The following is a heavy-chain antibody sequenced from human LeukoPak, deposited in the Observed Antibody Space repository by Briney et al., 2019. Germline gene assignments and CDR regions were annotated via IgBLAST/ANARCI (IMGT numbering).Heavy chain of an antibody. D-gene: IGHD3-16*01. CDR1: GYTFPTYW. CDR3: ARCPGGCGSLLAFDF. V-gene: IGHV5-51*01. CDR2: IYPGDSDT. Sequence: GGSLEISCKGSGYTFPTYWIAWVRQIPGKGLEWMGIIYPGDSDTRYSTSFQGQVTISVDKFINTVYLQWSSLKASDTAMYYCARCPGGCGSLLAFDFWGQGTMVTASS. J-gene: IGHJ3*01.